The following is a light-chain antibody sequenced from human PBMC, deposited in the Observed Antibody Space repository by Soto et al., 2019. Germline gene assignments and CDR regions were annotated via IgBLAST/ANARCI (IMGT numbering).Light chain of an antibody. CDR2: DAS. V-gene: IGKV3-11*01. CDR3: QQRSNLPIT. Sequence: EIELTQSPASVSLSLGDRVAITCRANQIISTYLVWYQQKPGQAPKLLIYDASNMAAGIPARFSGSGSGTDFTLTISSLEPEDVAAYFCQQRSNLPITFGQGTRLEMK. CDR1: QIISTY. J-gene: IGKJ5*01.